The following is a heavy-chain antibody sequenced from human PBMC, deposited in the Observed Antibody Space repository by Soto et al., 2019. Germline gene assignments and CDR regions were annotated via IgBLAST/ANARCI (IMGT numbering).Heavy chain of an antibody. D-gene: IGHD2-15*01. CDR2: ISGSGGST. CDR3: AKGTRVDSDYYYYMDV. CDR1: GFTFSSYA. J-gene: IGHJ6*03. V-gene: IGHV3-23*01. Sequence: LRLSCAASGFTFSSYAMSWVRQAPGKGLEWVSAISGSGGSTYYADSVKGRFTISRDNSKNTLYLQINSMRPEDTAIYYCAKGTRVDSDYYYYMDVWGKGTTVTVSS.